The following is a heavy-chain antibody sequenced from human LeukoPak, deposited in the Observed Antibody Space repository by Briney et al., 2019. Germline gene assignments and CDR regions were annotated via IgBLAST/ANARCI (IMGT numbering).Heavy chain of an antibody. CDR3: ARHDRIIASPLV. V-gene: IGHV3-74*01. D-gene: IGHD6-13*01. J-gene: IGHJ4*02. CDR2: IASDGSST. CDR1: GFTFSSYW. Sequence: GGSLRLSCAASGFTFSSYWMNWVRQAPGKGLVWVSRIASDGSSTTYADSVKGRFSISRDNAKNTLYLQMNSLRVEDTAVYYCARHDRIIASPLVWGQGTLVTVSS.